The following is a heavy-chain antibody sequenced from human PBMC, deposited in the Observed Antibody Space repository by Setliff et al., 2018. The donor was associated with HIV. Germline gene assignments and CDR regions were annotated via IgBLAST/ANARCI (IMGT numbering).Heavy chain of an antibody. CDR1: GDSINSTSYY. D-gene: IGHD3-3*01. CDR3: ARAYYDFWSGKKRDDYYYYYMDV. CDR2: IYYSGSA. J-gene: IGHJ6*03. Sequence: SETLSLTCTVSGDSINSTSYYWGWIRQPPGKGLEWIGNIYYSGSAYYSPSLKSRVTMSVDTSKNQFSLKLSSVTAADTSVYYCARAYYDFWSGKKRDDYYYYYMDVWGKGTTVTVSS. V-gene: IGHV4-39*01.